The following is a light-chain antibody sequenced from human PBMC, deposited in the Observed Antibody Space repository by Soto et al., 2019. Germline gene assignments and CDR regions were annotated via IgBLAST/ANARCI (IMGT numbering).Light chain of an antibody. J-gene: IGLJ1*01. CDR2: DVS. CDR1: SSDVCRYNY. CDR3: SSFTSSSTFV. V-gene: IGLV2-14*03. Sequence: QSVLAQPASVSGSRGQSITISYTGTSSDVCRYNYVSWFQQHPGKVPKLIIYDVSNWPSGVSDRFSGSKSGNTASLTISGLHPEDEADYYCSSFTSSSTFVFGTGTKVTVL.